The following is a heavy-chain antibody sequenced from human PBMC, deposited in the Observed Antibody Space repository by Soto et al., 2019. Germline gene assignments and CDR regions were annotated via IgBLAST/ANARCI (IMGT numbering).Heavy chain of an antibody. CDR1: GFTFQNYH. CDR2: IHPSGDTT. V-gene: IGHV1-46*02. J-gene: IGHJ4*02. Sequence: QVQLVQSGAEVKEPGASVKVSCKASGFTFQNYHMHWVRQAPGQGLEWMGIIHPSGDTTTYALNFQGRLAMTRDTSTSTAYMELSSLTSEDTAVYYCAKDLWGSWTVDYWGQGTLITVSS. D-gene: IGHD3-16*01. CDR3: AKDLWGSWTVDY.